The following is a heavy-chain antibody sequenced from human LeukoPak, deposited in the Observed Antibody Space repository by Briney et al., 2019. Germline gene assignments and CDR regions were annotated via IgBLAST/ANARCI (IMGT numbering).Heavy chain of an antibody. J-gene: IGHJ4*02. Sequence: SETLSLTCTVSGGSISSGGYYWSWIRQHPGKGLEWIGYIYYSGSTYYNPSLKSRVTISVDRSKNQFSLKLSSVTAADTAVYYCARLKTGTNHIGSQYFDYWGQGTLVTVSS. V-gene: IGHV4-31*03. CDR2: IYYSGST. D-gene: IGHD1-7*01. CDR3: ARLKTGTNHIGSQYFDY. CDR1: GGSISSGGYY.